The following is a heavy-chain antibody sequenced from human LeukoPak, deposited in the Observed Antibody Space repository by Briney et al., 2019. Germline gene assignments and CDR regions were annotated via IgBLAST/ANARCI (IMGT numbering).Heavy chain of an antibody. D-gene: IGHD4-23*01. V-gene: IGHV3-15*01. J-gene: IGHJ4*02. CDR1: GLDFSSTW. CDR2: IRSYFDDGTT. CDR3: TTEVPAVITPDGYFDN. Sequence: NPGASLRLSCATSGLDFSSTWMAWVRQDPGKGLQWVARIRSYFDDGTTDYAAPVKGRFTISRDDSAKTLYLQMTSLRTEDTAIYYWTTEVPAVITPDGYFDNWGQGTLVTVSS.